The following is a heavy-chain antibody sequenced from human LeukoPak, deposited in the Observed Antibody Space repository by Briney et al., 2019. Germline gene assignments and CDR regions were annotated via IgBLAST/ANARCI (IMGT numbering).Heavy chain of an antibody. V-gene: IGHV4-39*07. CDR1: GGSISSRSYY. CDR2: IYYSGTT. J-gene: IGHJ6*03. CDR3: ARVRHDPLEYGYYMDV. Sequence: SETLSLTCTVSGGSISSRSYYWGWIRQPPGKGLEWIASIYYSGTTYYNPSLKSRVSISADTSKNQLSLKVISVTAADTGVYYCARVRHDPLEYGYYMDVWGTGTTVTVSS. D-gene: IGHD2-2*01.